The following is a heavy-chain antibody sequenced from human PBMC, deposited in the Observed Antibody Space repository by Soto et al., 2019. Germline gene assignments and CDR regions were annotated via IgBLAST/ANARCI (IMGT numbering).Heavy chain of an antibody. J-gene: IGHJ6*02. D-gene: IGHD3-22*01. Sequence: RASVKVSCKASGYTFTSYGISWVRQAPGQGLEWMGWISAYNGNTNYAQKLQGRVTMTTDTSTSTAYMELRSLRSDDTAVYYCARDGDSSGYYPDYYYYGMDVWGQGTTVTV. CDR2: ISAYNGNT. V-gene: IGHV1-18*04. CDR3: ARDGDSSGYYPDYYYYGMDV. CDR1: GYTFTSYG.